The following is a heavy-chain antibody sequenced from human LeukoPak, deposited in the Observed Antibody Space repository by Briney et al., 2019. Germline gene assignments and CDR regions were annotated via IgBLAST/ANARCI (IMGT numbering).Heavy chain of an antibody. CDR2: IIPIFGTA. CDR3: ARSKTRVVGASHRYYYGMDV. D-gene: IGHD1-26*01. CDR1: GYTFTSYG. J-gene: IGHJ6*02. V-gene: IGHV1-69*13. Sequence: SVKVSCKASGYTFTSYGISWVRQAPGQGLEWMGGIIPIFGTANYAQKFQGRVTITADESTSTAYMELSSLRSEDTAVYYCARSKTRVVGASHRYYYGMDVWGQGTTVTVSS.